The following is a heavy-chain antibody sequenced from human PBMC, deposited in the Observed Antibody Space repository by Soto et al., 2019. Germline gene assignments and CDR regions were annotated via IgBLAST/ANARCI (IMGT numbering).Heavy chain of an antibody. CDR2: IYWDDDK. Sequence: QITLKESGPTRVKPSQTLALTCTFSGFSLTTSGGGVGWIRKTPGKALEWLAVIYWDDDKRYSPSLKSRLTITKDTSKNQVVLTMAYMDPVDTATYFCAHRGYMYGNWDHGYFDYWGQGILVTVSS. J-gene: IGHJ4*02. CDR1: GFSLTTSGGG. V-gene: IGHV2-5*02. D-gene: IGHD5-18*01. CDR3: AHRGYMYGNWDHGYFDY.